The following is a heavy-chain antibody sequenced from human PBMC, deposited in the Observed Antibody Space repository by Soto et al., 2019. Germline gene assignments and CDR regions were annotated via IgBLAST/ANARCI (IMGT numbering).Heavy chain of an antibody. V-gene: IGHV1-69*02. J-gene: IGHJ3*02. D-gene: IGHD3-9*01. CDR1: GGTFSSYT. CDR2: IIPILGIA. CDR3: ATVLRYFDWLGPDAFDI. Sequence: SVKVSCKAFGGTFSSYTISWVRQAPGQGLEWMGRIIPILGIANYAQKFQGRVTITADKSTSTAYMELSSLRSEDTAVYYCATVLRYFDWLGPDAFDIWGQGTMVTVSS.